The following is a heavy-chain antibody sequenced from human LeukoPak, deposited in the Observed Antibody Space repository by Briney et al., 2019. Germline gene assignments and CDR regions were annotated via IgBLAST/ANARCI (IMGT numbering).Heavy chain of an antibody. J-gene: IGHJ4*02. CDR2: IIPIFGTA. CDR3: ATEPRFSVAAADY. D-gene: IGHD6-13*01. CDR1: GGTFSSYA. V-gene: IGHV1-69*06. Sequence: ASVKVSCKASGGTFSSYAISWVRQAPGQGLEWMGGIIPIFGTAIYAQKFQGRVTMTEDTSTDTAYMELSSLRSEDTAVYYCATEPRFSVAAADYWGQGTLVTVSS.